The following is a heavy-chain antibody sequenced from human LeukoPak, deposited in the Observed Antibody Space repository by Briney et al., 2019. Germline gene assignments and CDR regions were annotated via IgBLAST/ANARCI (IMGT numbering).Heavy chain of an antibody. CDR3: ARVTDPRYNWFDP. D-gene: IGHD2-21*02. V-gene: IGHV4-4*07. J-gene: IGHJ5*02. Sequence: SETLSLTRTVSGGSISSYYWTWIRQPARKGPEWIGRIHASGSTNYNPSPKSRVNMSVDTSKNQFSLKLNSVTAADTAVYYCARVTDPRYNWFDPWGQGTLVTVSA. CDR2: IHASGST. CDR1: GGSISSYY.